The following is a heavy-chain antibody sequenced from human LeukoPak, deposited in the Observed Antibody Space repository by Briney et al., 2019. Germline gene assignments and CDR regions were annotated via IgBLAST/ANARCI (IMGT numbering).Heavy chain of an antibody. J-gene: IGHJ4*02. CDR2: IYYSGST. CDR1: ARSISSSSYY. CDR3: ARLSIAVAFDY. Sequence: KPSETLSLTCTVSARSISSSSYYWGWIRQPPGKGLEWIGSIYYSGSTYYNPSLKSRVTISVDTSKNQFSLKLSSVTAADTAVYYCARLSIAVAFDYWGQGTLVTVSS. D-gene: IGHD6-19*01. V-gene: IGHV4-39*01.